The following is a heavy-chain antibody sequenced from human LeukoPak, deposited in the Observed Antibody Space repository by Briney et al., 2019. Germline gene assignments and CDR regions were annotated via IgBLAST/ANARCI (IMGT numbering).Heavy chain of an antibody. D-gene: IGHD6-19*01. CDR3: ARENVAVAVHAFDL. CDR1: GFIFSTYA. J-gene: IGHJ3*01. Sequence: GGSLRLSCVASGFIFSTYAMHWVRQTPGKGLEWLAVTWYDGRNKFSDSVKGRFTISRDRSKNTLYLHMNGLGADDTAVYYCARENVAVAVHAFDLWGQGTMVTVSS. V-gene: IGHV3-33*01. CDR2: TWYDGRNK.